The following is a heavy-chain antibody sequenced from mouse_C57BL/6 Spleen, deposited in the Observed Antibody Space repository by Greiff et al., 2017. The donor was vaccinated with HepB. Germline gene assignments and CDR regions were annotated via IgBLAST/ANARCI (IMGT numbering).Heavy chain of an antibody. CDR2: IYPGSGST. J-gene: IGHJ4*01. CDR3: ARYGYPYYAMDY. Sequence: QVQLQQSGAELVKPGASVKMSCKASGYTFTSYWITWVKQRPGQGLEWIGDIYPGSGSTNYNEKFKSKATLTVDTSSSTAYMQLSSLTSEDSAVYYCARYGYPYYAMDYWGQGTSVTVSS. D-gene: IGHD2-2*01. CDR1: GYTFTSYW. V-gene: IGHV1-55*01.